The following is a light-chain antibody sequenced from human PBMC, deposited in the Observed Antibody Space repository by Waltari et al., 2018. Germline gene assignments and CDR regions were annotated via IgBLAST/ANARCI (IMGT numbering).Light chain of an antibody. CDR3: SSYTSSNTLV. V-gene: IGLV2-14*01. J-gene: IGLJ3*02. CDR2: DVS. CDR1: SRHVGGSTS. Sequence: QSALTHPPPVSGSPGQSTTTSCPGTSRHVGGSTSVPWYQQYPGKAPKLMIYDVSQRPSGVSNRFSGSKSGNTASLTISGLQAEDEADYYCSSYTSSNTLVFGVGTKLTVL.